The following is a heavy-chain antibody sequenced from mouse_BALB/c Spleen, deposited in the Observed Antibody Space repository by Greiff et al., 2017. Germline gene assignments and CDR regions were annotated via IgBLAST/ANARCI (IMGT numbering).Heavy chain of an antibody. D-gene: IGHD1-2*01. V-gene: IGHV5-17*02. CDR2: ISSGSSTI. CDR1: GFTFSSFG. Sequence: EVHLVESGGGLVQPGGSRKLSCAASGFTFSSFGMHWVRQAPEKGLEWVAYISSGSSTIYYADTVKGRFTISRDNPKNTLFLQMTSLRSEDTAMYYCARGSTTATRAMDYWGQGTSVTVSS. J-gene: IGHJ4*01. CDR3: ARGSTTATRAMDY.